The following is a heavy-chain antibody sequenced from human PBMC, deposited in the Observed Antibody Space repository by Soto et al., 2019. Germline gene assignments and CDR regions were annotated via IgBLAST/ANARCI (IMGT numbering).Heavy chain of an antibody. CDR1: GFTFSSYA. CDR2: ISGSGGST. J-gene: IGHJ4*02. D-gene: IGHD1-26*01. CDR3: AKDDGSLGEGYCFDY. Sequence: GGSLRLSCAASGFTFSSYAMSWVRQAPGKGLEWVSAISGSGGSTYYADSVKDRFTISRDNSKNTLYLQMNSLRAEDTAVYYCAKDDGSLGEGYCFDYWGQGTLVTVSS. V-gene: IGHV3-23*01.